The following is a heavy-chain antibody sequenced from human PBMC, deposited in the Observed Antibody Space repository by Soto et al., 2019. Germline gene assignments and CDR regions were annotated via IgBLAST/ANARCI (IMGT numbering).Heavy chain of an antibody. CDR2: INHSGST. V-gene: IGHV4-34*01. CDR3: ARGLSMVRGVPFDY. Sequence: KPSETLSLTCAVYGGSFSGYYWSWIRQPPGKGLEWIGGINHSGSTNYNPSLKSRVTISVDTSKNQFSLKLSSVTAADTAVYYCARGLSMVRGVPFDYWGQGTLVTVSS. D-gene: IGHD3-10*01. J-gene: IGHJ4*02. CDR1: GGSFSGYY.